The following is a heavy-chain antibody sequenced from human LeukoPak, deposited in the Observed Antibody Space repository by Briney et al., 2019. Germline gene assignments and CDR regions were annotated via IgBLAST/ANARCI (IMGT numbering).Heavy chain of an antibody. CDR3: ARDPPAFYDGSCYDPFDY. Sequence: GGSRRLSCAASGFTFSSSWVSWVCHAQGEGLEWVAHIKQDGRETYYVDSGKGRFTISRDTAKNSLYLQMNSLRAEDPAVYHCARDPPAFYDGSCYDPFDYWGQGTLVTVSS. J-gene: IGHJ4*02. CDR1: GFTFSSSW. V-gene: IGHV3-7*01. CDR2: IKQDGRET. D-gene: IGHD3-22*01.